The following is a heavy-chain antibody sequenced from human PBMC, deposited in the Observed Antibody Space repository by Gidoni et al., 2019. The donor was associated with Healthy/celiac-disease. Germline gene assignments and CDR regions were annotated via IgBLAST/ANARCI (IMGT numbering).Heavy chain of an antibody. CDR1: GFTFSSYE. Sequence: EVQLVESGGGLVQPGGPLRLSCAASGFTFSSYEMNWVRQAPGKGLEWVSYISSRGSTIYYADSVKGRFTIYRDNAKNSLYLKMNSLRAEDTAVYYCARSPMVRVFDYWGQGTLVTVSS. CDR3: ARSPMVRVFDY. V-gene: IGHV3-48*03. D-gene: IGHD3-10*01. J-gene: IGHJ4*02. CDR2: ISSRGSTI.